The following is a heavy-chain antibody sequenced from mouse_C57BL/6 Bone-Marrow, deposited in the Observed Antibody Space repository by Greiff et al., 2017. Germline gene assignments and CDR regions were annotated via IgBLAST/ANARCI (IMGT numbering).Heavy chain of an antibody. CDR3: ASTYDYDEKDFDV. D-gene: IGHD2-4*01. J-gene: IGHJ1*03. CDR2: INPNNGGT. Sequence: EVQLQQSGPELVKPGASVKLSCKASGYTFTDYYMNWVKQSHGKSLEWIGDINPNNGGTSYNQKLKGKATLTVDKSSSTAYMELRSLTSEDSAVYYCASTYDYDEKDFDVWGTGTTVTVSS. V-gene: IGHV1-26*01. CDR1: GYTFTDYY.